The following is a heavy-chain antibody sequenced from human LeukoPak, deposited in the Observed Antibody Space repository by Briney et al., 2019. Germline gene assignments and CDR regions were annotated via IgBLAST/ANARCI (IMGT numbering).Heavy chain of an antibody. CDR2: IYYSGST. D-gene: IGHD2-15*01. Sequence: SETLSLTCTVSGGSISSYYWSWIRQPPGKGLEWIGCIYYSGSTNYNPSLKSRVTISVDTSKNQFSLKLSSVTAADTAVYYCARRVEYCSGGSCYPYFDYWGQGTLVTVSS. CDR1: GGSISSYY. J-gene: IGHJ4*02. CDR3: ARRVEYCSGGSCYPYFDY. V-gene: IGHV4-59*08.